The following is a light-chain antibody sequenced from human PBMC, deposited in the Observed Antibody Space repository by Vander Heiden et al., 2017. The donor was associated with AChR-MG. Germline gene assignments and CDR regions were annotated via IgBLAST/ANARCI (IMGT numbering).Light chain of an antibody. V-gene: IGLV3-21*04. Sequence: SYVLTQPPSVSVAPGKTARITCGGNTIGNKGVHWYQQRPGQAPVLVISYDSDRPSGIPERFSGSNSGNTATLTISRVEAGDGADYYCQVWDNSGDHVVFGGGTKLTVL. CDR1: TIGNKG. CDR3: QVWDNSGDHVV. CDR2: YDS. J-gene: IGLJ2*01.